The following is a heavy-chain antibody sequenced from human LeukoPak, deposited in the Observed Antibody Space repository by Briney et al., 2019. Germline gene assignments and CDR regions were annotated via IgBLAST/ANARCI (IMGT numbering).Heavy chain of an antibody. V-gene: IGHV1-69*01. Sequence: SVKVSCKASGGTFSSYAISWVRQAPGQGLEWMGGIIPIFGTANYAQKFQGRVTITADESTSTAYMELSSLRSEDTAVYYCASGGHSSSWFFDYWGQGTLVTVSS. J-gene: IGHJ4*02. CDR3: ASGGHSSSWFFDY. D-gene: IGHD6-13*01. CDR2: IIPIFGTA. CDR1: GGTFSSYA.